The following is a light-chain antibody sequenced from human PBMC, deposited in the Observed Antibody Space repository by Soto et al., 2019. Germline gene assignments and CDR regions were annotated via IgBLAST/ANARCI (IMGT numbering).Light chain of an antibody. CDR2: TNN. CDR1: TSDIGTNA. CDR3: ATWHDSFYV. V-gene: IGLV1-44*01. J-gene: IGLJ1*01. Sequence: QAVVTQPPSASGTPGQRVTVSCSGSTSDIGTNAVNWFQHLPGTAPRLLIYTNNQRPSGVPDRFSGSKSGTSASLAISGLQSEDEATYYCATWHDSFYVFGTGTKLTVL.